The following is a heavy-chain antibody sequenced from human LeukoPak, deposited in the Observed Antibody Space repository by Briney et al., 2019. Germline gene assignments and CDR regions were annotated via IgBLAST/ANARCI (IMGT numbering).Heavy chain of an antibody. CDR3: ARVSERRGWFAP. D-gene: IGHD1-1*01. CDR1: GASISSHY. J-gene: IGHJ5*02. Sequence: SETLSLTCTVFGASISSHYWSWIRQSPGKGLEWIGDIYSSGGTNYRASLDRRVPISLDTTKIQFSLHLRSVTGADTAVYYCARVSERRGWFAPWGEGTLVTVSS. V-gene: IGHV4-59*11. CDR2: IYSSGGT.